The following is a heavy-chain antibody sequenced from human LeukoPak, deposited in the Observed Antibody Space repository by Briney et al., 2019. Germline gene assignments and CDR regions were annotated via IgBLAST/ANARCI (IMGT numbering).Heavy chain of an antibody. D-gene: IGHD2-2*01. CDR1: GGSISSYY. CDR3: ASSSTSRYYYYGMDV. Sequence: SETLSLTCTVSGGSISSYYWSWIRQPAGKGLEWIGRIYTSGSTNYNPSLESRVTMSVDTSKNQFSLKLSSVTAADTAVYYCASSSTSRYYYYGMDVWGQGTTVTVSS. CDR2: IYTSGST. J-gene: IGHJ6*02. V-gene: IGHV4-4*07.